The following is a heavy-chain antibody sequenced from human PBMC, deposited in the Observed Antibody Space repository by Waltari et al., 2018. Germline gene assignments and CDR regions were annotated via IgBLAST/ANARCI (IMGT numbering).Heavy chain of an antibody. CDR1: GFAFSSFW. V-gene: IGHV3-74*01. Sequence: EGQLVESGGGLVQPGGSLNLSCAASGFAFSSFWMHWVRQVPGQGLVLVSRINSDGSDTSYADSVRGRFTVSRDNAKNMVYLQMKSLRAEDTAIYYCTRDSPSWIWGQGTMVSVSS. J-gene: IGHJ3*02. CDR2: INSDGSDT. CDR3: TRDSPSWI.